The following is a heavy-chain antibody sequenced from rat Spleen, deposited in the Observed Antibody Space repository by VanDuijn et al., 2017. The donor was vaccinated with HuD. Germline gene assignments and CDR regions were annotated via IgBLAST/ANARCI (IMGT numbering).Heavy chain of an antibody. CDR1: GFTFSDYY. CDR2: ISYDGSTT. D-gene: IGHD1-11*01. Sequence: EVQLVESGGGLVQPGRSLKLSCAASGFTFSDYYMAWVRQAPTKGLEWVATISYDGSTTYYRDSVKGRFTISRDNAKDTQYLEMDSLRSEDTATYFCARDIYGGYSELGYFAYWGQGTLVTVSS. CDR3: ARDIYGGYSELGYFAY. J-gene: IGHJ3*01. V-gene: IGHV5-29*01.